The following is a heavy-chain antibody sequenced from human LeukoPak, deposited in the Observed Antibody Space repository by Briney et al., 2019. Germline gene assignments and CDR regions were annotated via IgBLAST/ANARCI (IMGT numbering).Heavy chain of an antibody. CDR3: VRHLSRKYYYDSSGPRGYFDY. J-gene: IGHJ4*02. D-gene: IGHD3-22*01. CDR1: GGSISSYY. CDR2: IYYSGSP. Sequence: LETLSLTCIVSGGSISSYYWSWIRQPPGKGLECLGYIYYSGSPNYNPSLKSRVTVSIDTSKNQFSLKLSSVTAADTAVYYCVRHLSRKYYYDSSGPRGYFDYWGQGTLVTVSS. V-gene: IGHV4-59*01.